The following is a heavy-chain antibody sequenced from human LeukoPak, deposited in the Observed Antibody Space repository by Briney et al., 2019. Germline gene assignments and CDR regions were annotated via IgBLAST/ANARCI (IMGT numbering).Heavy chain of an antibody. CDR1: GFAFSSYG. J-gene: IGHJ4*02. D-gene: IGHD6-19*01. Sequence: GGSLRLSCAASGFAFSSYGMHWVRQAPGKGLEWVAVISYDGSNKYYADSVKGRFTISRDNSKNTLYLQMNSLRAEDTAVYYCAKDLRAVAVVYYFDYWGQGTLVTVSS. V-gene: IGHV3-30*18. CDR3: AKDLRAVAVVYYFDY. CDR2: ISYDGSNK.